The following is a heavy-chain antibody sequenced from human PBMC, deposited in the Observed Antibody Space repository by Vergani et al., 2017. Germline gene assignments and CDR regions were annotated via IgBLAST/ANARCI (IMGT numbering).Heavy chain of an antibody. CDR2: ISSSSSYI. CDR3: ASHDSSGWYGENDAFDI. V-gene: IGHV3-21*01. CDR1: GFTFSSYS. Sequence: EVQLVESGGGLVKPGGSLRLSCAASGFTFSSYSMNWVRQAPGKGLEWVSSISSSSSYIYYADSVKGRFTISRDNAKNSLYLQMNSLRAEDTAVYYCASHDSSGWYGENDAFDIWGKGTMVTVSS. J-gene: IGHJ3*02. D-gene: IGHD6-19*01.